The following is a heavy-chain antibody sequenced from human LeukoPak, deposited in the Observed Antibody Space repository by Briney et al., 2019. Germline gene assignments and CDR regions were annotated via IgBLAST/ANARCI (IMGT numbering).Heavy chain of an antibody. D-gene: IGHD3-10*01. CDR1: DDSLSRYY. CDR2: LDTSGNT. V-gene: IGHV4-4*07. Sequence: PSETLSLTCTVSDDSLSRYYWSWVRQPAGKGLEWIGRLDTSGNTHYNPSLKSRVTMSVDTSRNQFSLRLTSVTAADTAVYYCARGPGGESAFDYWGQGTLVTVSS. J-gene: IGHJ4*02. CDR3: ARGPGGESAFDY.